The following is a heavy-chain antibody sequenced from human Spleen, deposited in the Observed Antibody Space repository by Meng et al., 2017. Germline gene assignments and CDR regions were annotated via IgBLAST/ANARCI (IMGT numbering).Heavy chain of an antibody. CDR2: IGTADDT. J-gene: IGHJ4*02. CDR3: AKDLSGSFGRLDY. V-gene: IGHV3-13*01. CDR1: GFTFTSYG. Sequence: VQLVESGGGVVQPGRSLRLSCAASGFTFTSYGMHWVRQAPGKGLEWVSTIGTADDTYYPGSVKGRFTVSRENAKNSLYLQMNSLRAGDTAVYYCAKDLSGSFGRLDYWGQGTLVTVSS. D-gene: IGHD1-26*01.